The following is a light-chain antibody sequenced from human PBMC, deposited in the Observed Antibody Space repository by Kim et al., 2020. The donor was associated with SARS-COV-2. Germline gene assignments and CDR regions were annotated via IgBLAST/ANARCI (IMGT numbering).Light chain of an antibody. CDR2: GAS. CDR3: QQYANSPET. Sequence: ETVLTQSPGTLSLSPGERATLYCRASQSIRSNYLAWYQQKAGQAPRLLIYGASSRATGIADRFSGSGSGTDFTLTISRLEPEDFALYYCQQYANSPETFGQGTKLEI. CDR1: QSIRSNY. V-gene: IGKV3-20*01. J-gene: IGKJ2*01.